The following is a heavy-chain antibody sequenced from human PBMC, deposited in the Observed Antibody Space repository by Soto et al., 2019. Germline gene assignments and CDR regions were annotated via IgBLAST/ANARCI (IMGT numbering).Heavy chain of an antibody. V-gene: IGHV1-3*01. J-gene: IGHJ5*02. CDR2: INVGNGNT. CDR3: ARADNDDEFDP. D-gene: IGHD1-1*01. Sequence: QVQLVQSGAEVKKPGASVKVSCKASGYTFTSHTMHWVRQAPGQRLEWMGWINVGNGNTKYSQKFQGRVTITRDTFATTAYMELTSLRSEDTAVYYCARADNDDEFDPWGQGTLVTVSS. CDR1: GYTFTSHT.